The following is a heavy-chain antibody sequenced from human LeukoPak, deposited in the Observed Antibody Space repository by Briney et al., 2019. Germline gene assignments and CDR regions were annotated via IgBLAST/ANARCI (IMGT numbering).Heavy chain of an antibody. CDR3: ARLSGSGSKSLFDY. Sequence: DPGPSLRPSFAPSVFTFTIYSRSWVGRAPGRGWEWLSSIISGGRSTYYAASVKGRFTISRDISKNTLYLQMNSLRADDTAVYYCARLSGSGSKSLFDYWGQGTLATVSS. J-gene: IGHJ4*02. CDR2: IISGGRST. D-gene: IGHD3-10*01. V-gene: IGHV3-23*01. CDR1: VFTFTIYS.